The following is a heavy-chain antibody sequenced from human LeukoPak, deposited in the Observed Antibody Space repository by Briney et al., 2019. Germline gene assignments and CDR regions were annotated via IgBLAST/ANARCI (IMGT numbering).Heavy chain of an antibody. Sequence: GGSLRLSCAASGFTFSNYGMHWVRQAPGKGLEWVAFIEYDGTDTHFADSVRGRFTISRDNSEDTLYLQIITLRAVDTAVYYCARNRLRATATYMDVWGKGTTVTISS. V-gene: IGHV3-30*02. CDR3: ARNRLRATATYMDV. D-gene: IGHD2-15*01. CDR1: GFTFSNYG. CDR2: IEYDGTDT. J-gene: IGHJ6*04.